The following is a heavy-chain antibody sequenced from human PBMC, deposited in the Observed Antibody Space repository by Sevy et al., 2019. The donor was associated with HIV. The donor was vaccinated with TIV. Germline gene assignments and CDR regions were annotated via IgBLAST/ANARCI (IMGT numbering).Heavy chain of an antibody. Sequence: GGSLRLSCAASGFSVSSNYMSWVRQAPGKGPEWVSVIHSGGRISYADSVQGRFTISRDKSKNTLYLQMNSLRAEDTDVYYCAREDIVLGEDNYYGMDVWGQGTTVTVSS. CDR1: GFSVSSNY. J-gene: IGHJ6*02. D-gene: IGHD2-15*01. V-gene: IGHV3-53*01. CDR2: IHSGGRI. CDR3: AREDIVLGEDNYYGMDV.